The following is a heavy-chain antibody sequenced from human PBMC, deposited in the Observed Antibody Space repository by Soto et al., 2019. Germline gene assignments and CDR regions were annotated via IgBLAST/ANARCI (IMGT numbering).Heavy chain of an antibody. CDR2: ISFAGTTQ. CDR3: AREDGDGYRYINYSLDV. CDR1: GFTFNIYA. V-gene: IGHV3-30-3*01. D-gene: IGHD2-21*02. Sequence: QAQLVESGGGVVKPGRSLRLSCAASGFTFNIYALHWVRQAPGKGLEWVAVISFAGTTQYYTDSVKGRFTISRDNLKNTLYLQMNNLRVEDVALYVCAREDGDGYRYINYSLDVWGQGTTVTVSS. J-gene: IGHJ6*02.